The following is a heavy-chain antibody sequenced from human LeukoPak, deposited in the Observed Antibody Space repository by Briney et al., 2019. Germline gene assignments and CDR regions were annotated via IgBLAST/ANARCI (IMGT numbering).Heavy chain of an antibody. CDR1: GLTFNNYA. CDR2: ISKSGDHT. D-gene: IGHD1-26*01. Sequence: GGSLRLSCAVSGLTFNNYAMSWVRQAPGKGLEWVSAISKSGDHTYYAASAKGRFTIYRDNSKNTQYLQMNSLRAEDTAVYYCAKEDHSGSYYYFDYWGQGTLVTVSS. J-gene: IGHJ4*02. V-gene: IGHV3-23*01. CDR3: AKEDHSGSYYYFDY.